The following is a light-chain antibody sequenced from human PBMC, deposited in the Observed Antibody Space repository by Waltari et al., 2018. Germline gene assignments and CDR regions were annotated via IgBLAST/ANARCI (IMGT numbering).Light chain of an antibody. CDR2: EVY. CDR1: NGDVGAYYL. V-gene: IGLV2-23*02. J-gene: IGLJ1*01. CDR3: CSYAGSGIYV. Sequence: QSARTQPASVSGSPGQSLPTSAPGTNGDVGAYYLTPWHQQYPVKAPKLIIYEVYKRPSEVSNRFSGSKSGNTASLTISGLQADAEADYYCCSYAGSGIYVFGTGSQVTVL.